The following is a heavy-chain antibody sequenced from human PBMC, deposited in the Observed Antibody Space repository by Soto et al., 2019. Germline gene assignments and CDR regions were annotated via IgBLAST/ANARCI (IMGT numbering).Heavy chain of an antibody. CDR2: FYYSGGT. Sequence: PSETLSLTCNVSGGSISITNYFWGWIRQPPGKGLEWIGSFYYSGGTYSNPSLQSRVTISADTSKNQLSLKLSSVTAADTAVYYCARIGLYDSDDYYYPDYWGQGTLVTVSS. CDR3: ARIGLYDSDDYYYPDY. V-gene: IGHV4-39*07. J-gene: IGHJ4*02. CDR1: GGSISITNYF. D-gene: IGHD3-22*01.